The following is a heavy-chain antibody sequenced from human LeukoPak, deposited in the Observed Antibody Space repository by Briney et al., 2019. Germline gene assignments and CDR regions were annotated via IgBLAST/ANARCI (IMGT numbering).Heavy chain of an antibody. J-gene: IGHJ3*02. CDR3: ARGSRITMVRGVITPNLDAFDI. D-gene: IGHD3-10*01. V-gene: IGHV1-69*13. CDR2: IIPIFGTA. Sequence: ASVKVSCKASGGTFSSYAISWVRQAPGQGLEWMGGIIPIFGTANYAQKFQGRVTITADESTSTAYMGLSSLRSEDTAVYYCARGSRITMVRGVITPNLDAFDIWGQGTMVTVSS. CDR1: GGTFSSYA.